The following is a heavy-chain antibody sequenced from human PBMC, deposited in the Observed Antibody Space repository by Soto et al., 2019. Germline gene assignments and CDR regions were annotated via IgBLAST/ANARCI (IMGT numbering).Heavy chain of an antibody. J-gene: IGHJ3*02. CDR2: IYYSGST. Sequence: SETLSLTFTVSGGSISSYYWSWIRQPPGKGLEWIGYIYYSGSTNYNPSLKSRVTISVDTSKNQFSLKLSSVTAADTAVYYCARYTGDIVVVPAAMYAFDIWGQGTMVTVSS. CDR3: ARYTGDIVVVPAAMYAFDI. D-gene: IGHD2-2*01. V-gene: IGHV4-59*01. CDR1: GGSISSYY.